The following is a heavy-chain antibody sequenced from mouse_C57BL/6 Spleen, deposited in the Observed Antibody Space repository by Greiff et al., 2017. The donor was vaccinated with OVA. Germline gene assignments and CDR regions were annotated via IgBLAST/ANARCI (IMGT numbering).Heavy chain of an antibody. CDR2: IDPSDSYT. Sequence: QVQLQQPGAELVRPGTSVKLSCKASGYTFTSYWMHWVKQRPGQGLEWIGVIDPSDSYTNYNQKFKGKATLTVDTSSSTAYMQLSSLTSEDSAVYYCARRGTTVVAYWYFDVWGTGTTVTVSS. D-gene: IGHD1-1*01. V-gene: IGHV1-59*01. CDR1: GYTFTSYW. J-gene: IGHJ1*03. CDR3: ARRGTTVVAYWYFDV.